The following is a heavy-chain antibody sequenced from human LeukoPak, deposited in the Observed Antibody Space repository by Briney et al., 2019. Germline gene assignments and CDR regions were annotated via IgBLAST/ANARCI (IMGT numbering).Heavy chain of an antibody. CDR2: ISSSSSYI. Sequence: ETLSLTCTVSGYSISSGYYWGWIRQPPGKGLEWVSSISSSSSYIYYADSVKGRFTISRDNAKNSLYLQMNSLRAEDTAVYYCARDVYYDILTGYYIGMVGYWGQGTLVTVAS. J-gene: IGHJ4*02. CDR1: GYSISSGYY. CDR3: ARDVYYDILTGYYIGMVGY. D-gene: IGHD3-9*01. V-gene: IGHV3-21*01.